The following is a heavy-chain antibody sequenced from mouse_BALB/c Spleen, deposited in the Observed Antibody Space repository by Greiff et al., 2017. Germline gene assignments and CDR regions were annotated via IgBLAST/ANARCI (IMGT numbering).Heavy chain of an antibody. CDR3: ASNPWFAY. CDR1: GFTFSDYY. J-gene: IGHJ3*01. CDR2: ISDGGSYT. V-gene: IGHV5-4*02. Sequence: DVHLVESGGGLVKPGGSLKLSCAASGFTFSDYYMYWVRQTPEKRLEWVATISDGGSYTYYPDSVKGRFTISRDNAKNNLYLQMSSLKSEDTAMYYCASNPWFAYWGQGTLVTVSA.